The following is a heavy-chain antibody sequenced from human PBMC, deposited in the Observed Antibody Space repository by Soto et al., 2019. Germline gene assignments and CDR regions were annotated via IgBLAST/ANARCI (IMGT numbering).Heavy chain of an antibody. CDR1: GFTFSTYS. CDR2: ISSRSDI. J-gene: IGHJ6*02. D-gene: IGHD2-2*02. CDR3: AREYTAWPLAYGLDV. V-gene: IGHV3-21*01. Sequence: GGSLRLSCVGSGFTFSTYSINWVRQAPGKGLEWVSSISSRSDIYYADSVRGRFTIPRDNAKNSVSLQMNSLRAEDTAVYYCAREYTAWPLAYGLDVWGQGTTVTVSS.